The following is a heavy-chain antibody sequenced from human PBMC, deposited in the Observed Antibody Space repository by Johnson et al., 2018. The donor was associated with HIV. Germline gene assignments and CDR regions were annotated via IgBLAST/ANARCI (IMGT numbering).Heavy chain of an antibody. V-gene: IGHV3-NL1*01. CDR1: GFTFSSYG. D-gene: IGHD5-24*01. Sequence: QVQLVESGGGVVQPGRSLRLSCAASGFTFSSYGIYWVRQAPGKGLEWVTVIYSGGSTYYADSVKGRFTISRDNSKNTLYLQMNSLRAEDTAVYYCARGMARIAFDIWGQGTMVTVSS. CDR2: IYSGGST. J-gene: IGHJ3*02. CDR3: ARGMARIAFDI.